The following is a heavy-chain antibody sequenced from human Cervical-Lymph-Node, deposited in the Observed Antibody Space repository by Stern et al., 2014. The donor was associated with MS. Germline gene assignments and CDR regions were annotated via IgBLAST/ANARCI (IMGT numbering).Heavy chain of an antibody. CDR1: GFTFSLYD. D-gene: IGHD3-22*01. Sequence: VQLLESGGGVVQPGRSLRLSCAASGFTFSLYDMHWVRQAPGKGLEWVAVISYDGDNKFYTDSVKGRFTISRDSSKSTLYLQLNSLRPEDTAVYYCARAILYYDSSGRPFDYWGQGTLVTVSS. J-gene: IGHJ4*02. V-gene: IGHV3-30*03. CDR2: ISYDGDNK. CDR3: ARAILYYDSSGRPFDY.